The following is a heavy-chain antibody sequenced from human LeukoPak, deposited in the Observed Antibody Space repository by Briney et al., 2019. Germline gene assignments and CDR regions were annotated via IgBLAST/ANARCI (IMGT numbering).Heavy chain of an antibody. J-gene: IGHJ4*02. V-gene: IGHV3-7*01. CDR3: ASAGGSGSYSRVDY. CDR2: IKQDGSEK. Sequence: PGGSLRLSCAASGFTFSNAWMSWVRQAPGKGLEWVANIKQDGSEKYYVDSVKGRFTISRDNAKNSLYLQMNSLRAEDTAVYYCASAGGSGSYSRVDYWGQGTLVTVSS. D-gene: IGHD3-10*01. CDR1: GFTFSNAW.